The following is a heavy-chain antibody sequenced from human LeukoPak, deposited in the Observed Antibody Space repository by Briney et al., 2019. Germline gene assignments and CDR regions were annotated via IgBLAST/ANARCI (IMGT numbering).Heavy chain of an antibody. V-gene: IGHV1-46*01. CDR1: GYTFTSYY. Sequence: ASVKVSCKASGYTFTSYYMHWVRQAPGQGLEWMGIINPSGGSTSYAQKFQGRVTMTRDTSTSTVYMELSSLRSEDTAVYYCARDRRIVVVPAAIHYYYYYGMDVWGQGTTVTVSS. J-gene: IGHJ6*02. CDR2: INPSGGST. CDR3: ARDRRIVVVPAAIHYYYYYGMDV. D-gene: IGHD2-2*02.